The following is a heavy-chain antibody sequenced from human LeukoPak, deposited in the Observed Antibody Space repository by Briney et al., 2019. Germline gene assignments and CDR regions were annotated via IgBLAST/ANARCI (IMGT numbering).Heavy chain of an antibody. CDR1: GGSISSYY. CDR2: IYTSGST. CDR3: AREGTSGGLNWLDP. Sequence: TSETLSLTCTVSGGSISSYYWSWIRQPARKGLEWIGRIYTSGSTNYNPSHKSRVTMSVDTSKTQFFLRLSSVNAADTAVYFCAREGTSGGLNWLDPWGQGTLVTVSS. D-gene: IGHD3-10*01. J-gene: IGHJ5*02. V-gene: IGHV4-4*07.